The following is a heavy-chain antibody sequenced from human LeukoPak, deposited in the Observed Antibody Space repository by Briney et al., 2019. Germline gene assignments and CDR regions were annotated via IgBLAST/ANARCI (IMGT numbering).Heavy chain of an antibody. CDR1: GFTFSSYS. V-gene: IGHV3-21*01. J-gene: IGHJ4*02. D-gene: IGHD3-3*01. CDR2: ISSSSSYI. Sequence: PGGSLRLSCAASGFTFSSYSMNWVRQAPGKGLEWVSSISSSSSYIYYADSVKGRFTISRDNAKNSLYLQMNSLRAEDTAVYYCARDIAYYDFWSGYLIDYWGQGTLVTVPS. CDR3: ARDIAYYDFWSGYLIDY.